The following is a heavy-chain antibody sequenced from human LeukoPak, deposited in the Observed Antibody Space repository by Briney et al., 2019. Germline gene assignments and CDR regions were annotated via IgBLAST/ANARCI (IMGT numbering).Heavy chain of an antibody. CDR1: GFTVSSNS. V-gene: IGHV3-53*01. Sequence: PGGSLRLSCTVSGFTVSSNSMSWVRQAPGKGLEWVSFIYSDNTHYSDSVKGRFTISRDNSKNTLYLQMNSLRAEDTAVYYCAKRVGYYDSSGYLDYWGQGTLVTVSS. J-gene: IGHJ4*02. CDR3: AKRVGYYDSSGYLDY. D-gene: IGHD3-22*01. CDR2: IYSDNT.